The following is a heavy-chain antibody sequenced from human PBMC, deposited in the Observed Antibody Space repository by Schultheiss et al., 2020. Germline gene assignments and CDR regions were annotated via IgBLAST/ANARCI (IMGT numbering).Heavy chain of an antibody. CDR3: ARGLAVRGAPLGYFDY. CDR1: GGSITSYY. V-gene: IGHV4-59*01. D-gene: IGHD3-10*01. J-gene: IGHJ4*02. Sequence: SETLSLTCTVSGGSITSYYWSCIRQPPGKGLEWIGYMYYSGSGSTNYNPSLKSRVTISVDTSKNQFSLKLKSVTAADTAVYYCARGLAVRGAPLGYFDYWDQGTLVTVSS. CDR2: MYYSGSGST.